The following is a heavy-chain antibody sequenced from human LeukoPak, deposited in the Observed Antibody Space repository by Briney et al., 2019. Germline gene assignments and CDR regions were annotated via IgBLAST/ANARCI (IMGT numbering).Heavy chain of an antibody. D-gene: IGHD3-3*01. J-gene: IGHJ6*03. Sequence: GGSLRLSCAASGFTFSSYSMNWVRQAPGKGLEWVSYISSSSSTIYYADSVKGRFTISRDNAKNSLYLQMNSLRAEDTAVYYCARDGPLYDFWSGYLSYYYYYMDVWGKGTTVTVSS. CDR3: ARDGPLYDFWSGYLSYYYYYMDV. CDR1: GFTFSSYS. CDR2: ISSSSSTI. V-gene: IGHV3-48*04.